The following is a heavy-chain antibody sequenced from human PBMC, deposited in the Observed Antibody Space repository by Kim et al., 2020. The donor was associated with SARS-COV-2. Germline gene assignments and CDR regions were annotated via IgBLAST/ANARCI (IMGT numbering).Heavy chain of an antibody. CDR1: GFTFGDYA. CDR2: IRSKAYGGTT. D-gene: IGHD6-13*01. CDR3: TRGGWSSSWYSWFDP. Sequence: GGSLRLSCTASGFTFGDYAMSWVRQAPGKGREWVGFIRSKAYGGTTEYAASGKARFTISRDASKSFAYLQMNSLKTEDTAVYYCTRGGWSSSWYSWFDPWGQGTLVTVSS. J-gene: IGHJ5*02. V-gene: IGHV3-49*04.